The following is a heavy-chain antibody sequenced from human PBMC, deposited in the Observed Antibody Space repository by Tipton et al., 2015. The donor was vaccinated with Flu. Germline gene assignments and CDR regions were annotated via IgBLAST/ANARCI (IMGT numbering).Heavy chain of an antibody. D-gene: IGHD3-10*01. V-gene: IGHV1-2*02. Sequence: QVQLVQSGAEVKKPGASVKVSCQASGYTFTGYYIHWVRQAPGQGLEWMGWINSNSGGTNYAQKFQGRVTVTRDTSINTAYMELSSLRYDDTAVYFCARDAYGLGSGGWFDPWGRGTLVTVSS. J-gene: IGHJ5*02. CDR1: GYTFTGYY. CDR3: ARDAYGLGSGGWFDP. CDR2: INSNSGGT.